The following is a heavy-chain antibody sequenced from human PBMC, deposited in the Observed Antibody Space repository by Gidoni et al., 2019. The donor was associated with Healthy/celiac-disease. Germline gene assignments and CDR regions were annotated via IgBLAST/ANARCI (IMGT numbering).Heavy chain of an antibody. CDR2: IRNKTYGETR. V-gene: IGHV3-49*05. J-gene: IGHJ4*02. D-gene: IGHD2-15*01. CDR3: ARMQYGGSSAPDF. Sequence: EVQLVESGGDLAKPGRSLRLSCRASAFAFCDHAMSWLRQAPGKGLEWVGLIRNKTYGETREYAASVKGRFTISRDDSKSIAYLQMNSLKIEDTALYYCARMQYGGSSAPDFWGQGTLVTVSS. CDR1: AFAFCDHA.